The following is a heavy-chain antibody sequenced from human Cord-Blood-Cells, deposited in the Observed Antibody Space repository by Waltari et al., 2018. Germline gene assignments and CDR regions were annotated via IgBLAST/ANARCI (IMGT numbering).Heavy chain of an antibody. CDR2: IYYSGST. Sequence: QVQLQESGPGLVKPSQTLSLTCTVSGGSISSGGYSWSWIRQHPGKGLEWIGYIYYSGSTYYNPSLKSRVTISVDTSKNQFSLKLSSVTAADTAVYYCARALSIVGALDAFDIWGQGTMVTVSS. D-gene: IGHD1-26*01. CDR3: ARALSIVGALDAFDI. V-gene: IGHV4-31*03. CDR1: GGSISSGGYS. J-gene: IGHJ3*02.